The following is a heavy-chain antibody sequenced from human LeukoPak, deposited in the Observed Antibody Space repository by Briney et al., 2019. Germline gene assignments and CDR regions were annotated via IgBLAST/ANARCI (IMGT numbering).Heavy chain of an antibody. J-gene: IGHJ6*04. CDR2: ISSSGSTI. Sequence: GGSLRLSCAASGFTFSNAWMSWVRQAPGKGLEWVSYISSSGSTIYYADSVKGRFTISRDNAKNSLYLQMNSLRAEDTAVYYCAELGITMIGGVWGKGTTVTISS. D-gene: IGHD3-10*02. CDR1: GFTFSNAW. V-gene: IGHV3-11*04. CDR3: AELGITMIGGV.